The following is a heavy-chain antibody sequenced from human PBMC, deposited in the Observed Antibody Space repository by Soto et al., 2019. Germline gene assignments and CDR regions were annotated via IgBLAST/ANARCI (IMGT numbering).Heavy chain of an antibody. V-gene: IGHV1-24*01. CDR1: GYTLTELS. Sequence: ASVKVSCKVSGYTLTELSMHWVRQAPGKGLEWMGGFDPEDGETIYAQKFQGRVTMTEDTSTDTAYMELSSLRSEDTAVYYCATPNYYDSSGYYPLDYYYGMDVWGQGTTVTVSS. J-gene: IGHJ6*02. CDR3: ATPNYYDSSGYYPLDYYYGMDV. D-gene: IGHD3-22*01. CDR2: FDPEDGET.